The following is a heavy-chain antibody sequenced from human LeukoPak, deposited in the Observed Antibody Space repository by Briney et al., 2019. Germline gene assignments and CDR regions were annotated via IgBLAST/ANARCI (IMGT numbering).Heavy chain of an antibody. CDR3: ARGGSTFDP. D-gene: IGHD2-15*01. V-gene: IGHV1-2*02. CDR2: INPNSGGT. CDR1: GYTFTSYD. Sequence: ASVKVSCKASGYTFTSYDINWVRQATGQGLEWMGWINPNSGGTNYAQKFQGRVTMTRDTSISTAYMELSRLRSDDTAVYYCARGGSTFDPWGQGTLVTVSS. J-gene: IGHJ5*02.